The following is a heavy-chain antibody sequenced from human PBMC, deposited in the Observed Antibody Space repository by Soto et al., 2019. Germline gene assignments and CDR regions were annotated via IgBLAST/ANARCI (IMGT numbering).Heavy chain of an antibody. D-gene: IGHD3-16*02. J-gene: IGHJ4*02. Sequence: EVQLVESGGGLVQPGESLRLSCAASGFTFSNFTMHWVRQAPGKGLEWISYISASNTTVYYGDSVKGRFTISRDNAKNSLYLQMNSLRDEDTAVYYCARFYRRDGNKYADYWGQGTLVTVSS. CDR3: ARFYRRDGNKYADY. CDR2: ISASNTTV. CDR1: GFTFSNFT. V-gene: IGHV3-48*02.